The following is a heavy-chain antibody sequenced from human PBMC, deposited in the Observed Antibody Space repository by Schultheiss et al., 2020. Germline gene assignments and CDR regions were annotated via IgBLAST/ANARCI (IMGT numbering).Heavy chain of an antibody. V-gene: IGHV4-39*07. CDR3: ARDRKQDDFWRDPYYFDY. J-gene: IGHJ4*02. Sequence: SQTLSLTCTVSGGSISSSSYYWGWIRQPPGKGLEWIGSIYYSGSTNYNPSLKSRVTISVDTSKNQFSLKLSSVTAADTAVYYCARDRKQDDFWRDPYYFDYWGKGTLVTVSS. D-gene: IGHD3-3*01. CDR1: GGSISSSSYY. CDR2: IYYSGST.